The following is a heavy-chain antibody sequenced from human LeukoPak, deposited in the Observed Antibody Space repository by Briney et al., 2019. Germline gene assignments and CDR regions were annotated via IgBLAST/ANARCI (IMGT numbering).Heavy chain of an antibody. CDR1: GYTFTSYG. J-gene: IGHJ4*02. V-gene: IGHV1-18*01. Sequence: ASVKVSCKASGYTFTSYGISWVRQAPGQGLEWMGWISAYNGNTNYAQKLQGRVTMTTDTSTSTAYMELRSLRSDDTAVYYCARVPGFGVPAALGYWGQGTLVTVSS. D-gene: IGHD2-2*01. CDR2: ISAYNGNT. CDR3: ARVPGFGVPAALGY.